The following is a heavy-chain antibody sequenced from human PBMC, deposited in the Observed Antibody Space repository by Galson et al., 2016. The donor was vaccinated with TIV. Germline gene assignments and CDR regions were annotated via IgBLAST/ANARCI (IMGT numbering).Heavy chain of an antibody. CDR2: IDWDDDK. J-gene: IGHJ4*01. V-gene: IGHV2-70*11. CDR3: ARISGYYDRSGQYIPRSFDY. D-gene: IGHD3-22*01. Sequence: PALVKPTQTLTLTCTFSGFSLNTDGMCVNWIRQPPGKALEWLARIDWDDDKSYTSSLKTRLTISKDTSKNQVVLTMTNMDPVDTATYYCARISGYYDRSGQYIPRSFDYWGHGTPVTVSS. CDR1: GFSLNTDGMC.